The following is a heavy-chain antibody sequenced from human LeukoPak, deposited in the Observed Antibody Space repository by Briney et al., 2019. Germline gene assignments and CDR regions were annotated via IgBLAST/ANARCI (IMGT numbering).Heavy chain of an antibody. V-gene: IGHV4-38-2*01. CDR3: ARVLSTGTTFDY. J-gene: IGHJ4*02. CDR2: IYHSGST. Sequence: PSETLSLTCAVSGYSISSGYYWGWIRQPPGKGLEWIGSIYHSGSTFYNPSLKSRVTISVDTSKNQFSLKLSSVTAADTAVYYCARVLSTGTTFDYWGQGTLVTVSS. D-gene: IGHD1-7*01. CDR1: GYSISSGYY.